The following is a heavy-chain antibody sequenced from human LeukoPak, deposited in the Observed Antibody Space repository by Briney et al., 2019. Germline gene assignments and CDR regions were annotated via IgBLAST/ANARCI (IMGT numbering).Heavy chain of an antibody. D-gene: IGHD5-24*01. CDR1: GGTFSNYA. CDR3: ARMATISYYFDY. V-gene: IGHV1-69*04. CDR2: IIPILGIA. Sequence: SVTVSCKASGGTFSNYAISWVRQAPGQGLEWMGRIIPILGIANYAQKFQGRVTITADKSTSTAYMELSSLRSEDTAVYYCARMATISYYFDYWGQGTLVTVSS. J-gene: IGHJ4*02.